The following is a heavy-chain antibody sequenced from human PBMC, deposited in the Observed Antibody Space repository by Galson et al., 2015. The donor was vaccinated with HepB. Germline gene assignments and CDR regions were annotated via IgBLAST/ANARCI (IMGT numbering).Heavy chain of an antibody. V-gene: IGHV7-4-1*02. CDR1: GYTFTSYA. CDR3: ARVESNQGVVTANYYYYYTDV. CDR2: INTNTGNP. Sequence: SVKVSCKASGYTFTSYAMNWVRQAPGQGLEWMGWINTNTGNPTYAQGLTGRFVFSLDTSVSTAYLQISSLKAEDTAVYYCARVESNQGVVTANYYYYYTDVWGKGTTVTVSS. J-gene: IGHJ6*03. D-gene: IGHD3-3*01.